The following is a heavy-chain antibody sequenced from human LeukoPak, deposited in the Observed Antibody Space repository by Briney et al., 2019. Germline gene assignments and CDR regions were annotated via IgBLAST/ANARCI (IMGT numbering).Heavy chain of an antibody. CDR3: ARGYSSRLYNWLDP. J-gene: IGHJ5*02. CDR2: ISCDGSNK. V-gene: IGHV3-30-3*01. Sequence: GGSLRLSCAASGFTFSSYAMHWVRQAPGKGLEWVAVISCDGSNKYYADSVKGRFTISRDNAKNTLYLQMNSLTAEDTAVYYCARGYSSRLYNWLDPWGQGTLVTVSS. CDR1: GFTFSSYA. D-gene: IGHD6-13*01.